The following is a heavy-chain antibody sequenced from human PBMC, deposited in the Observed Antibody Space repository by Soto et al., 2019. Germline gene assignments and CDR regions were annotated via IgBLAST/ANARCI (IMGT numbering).Heavy chain of an antibody. J-gene: IGHJ6*02. Sequence: PGGSLKLSSVASGFTFTSYWMSWVRQAPGKGLEWVANIKGDGSEKKYVDSVKGRFTISRDNAHNSVSLQMNSLRAEDTALYYCGRDEVRNGVGVWGQGTTVTGSS. CDR1: GFTFTSYW. CDR3: GRDEVRNGVGV. CDR2: IKGDGSEK. V-gene: IGHV3-7*01.